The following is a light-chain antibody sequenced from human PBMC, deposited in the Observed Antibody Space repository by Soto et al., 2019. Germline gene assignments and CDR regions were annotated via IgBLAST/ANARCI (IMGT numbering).Light chain of an antibody. CDR3: AAWDDSLDGYV. V-gene: IGLV1-44*01. J-gene: IGLJ1*01. CDR2: TIT. Sequence: QSVLTQPPSASGTPGQRVTISCSGSSSNIGSNTVDWYQQLPGTAPKLLIYTITQRPSGVPDRFSGSKSGTSASLAISGLQPEDEAEYYCAAWDDSLDGYVFGTGTKLTVL. CDR1: SSNIGSNT.